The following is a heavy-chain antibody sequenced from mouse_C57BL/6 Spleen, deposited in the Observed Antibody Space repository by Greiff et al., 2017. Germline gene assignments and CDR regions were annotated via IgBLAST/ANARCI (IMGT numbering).Heavy chain of an antibody. Sequence: VKLMESGAELARPGASVKLSCKASGYTFTSYGISWVKQRTGQGLEWIGEIYPSSGNTYYNEKFKGKATLTADKSSSTAYMALRRLTSEDSAVYFCAKDGYYGYAMDYWGQGTSVTVSS. CDR1: GYTFTSYG. D-gene: IGHD1-1*01. V-gene: IGHV1-81*01. CDR3: AKDGYYGYAMDY. CDR2: IYPSSGNT. J-gene: IGHJ4*01.